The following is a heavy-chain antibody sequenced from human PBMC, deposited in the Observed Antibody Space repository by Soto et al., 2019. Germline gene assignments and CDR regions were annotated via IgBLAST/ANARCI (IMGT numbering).Heavy chain of an antibody. Sequence: GGSLSLSCGASGSTFSNSGMSWVRQVPGKGLEWVSFIDGRGEKTYYADSVKGRFTISRDNSKHTLYLQMNSLRVEDTAIYYCAKGGYGEILFDYWGQGTLVTVSS. V-gene: IGHV3-23*01. J-gene: IGHJ4*02. CDR3: AKGGYGEILFDY. CDR1: GSTFSNSG. CDR2: IDGRGEKT. D-gene: IGHD4-17*01.